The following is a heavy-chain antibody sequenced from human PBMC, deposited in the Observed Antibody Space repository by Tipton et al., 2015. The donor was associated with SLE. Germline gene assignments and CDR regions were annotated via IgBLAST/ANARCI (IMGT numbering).Heavy chain of an antibody. CDR2: IYQTGNT. Sequence: LRLSCTVSGDSMTSHYWSWVRQSPGKGLEWIVYIYQTGNTNYNPSLKSRVTMSVDTSKKQFSLRLNSVTAADTAVYYCARLRGVDNWYVRWFDRWGQGTPVTVSS. CDR1: GDSMTSHY. J-gene: IGHJ5*02. CDR3: ARLRGVDNWYVRWFDR. V-gene: IGHV4-59*11. D-gene: IGHD1-1*01.